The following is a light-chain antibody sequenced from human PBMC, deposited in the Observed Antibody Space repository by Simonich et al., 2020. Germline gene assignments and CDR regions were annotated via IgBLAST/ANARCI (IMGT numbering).Light chain of an antibody. CDR2: VGTGGIVG. CDR1: SGYSNYK. V-gene: IGLV9-49*01. J-gene: IGLJ2*01. Sequence: QPVLTQPPSASASLGASVTLTCTLSSGYSNYKVDWYQQRPGKGPRFVMRVGTGGIVGSKGDGIPDRFSVLGSGLNRYLTIKNIQEEDESDYHCGADHGSGSNFDVVFVGGTKLTVL. CDR3: GADHGSGSNFDVV.